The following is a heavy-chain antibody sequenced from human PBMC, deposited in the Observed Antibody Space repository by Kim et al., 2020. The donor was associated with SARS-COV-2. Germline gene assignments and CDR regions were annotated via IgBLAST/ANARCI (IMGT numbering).Heavy chain of an antibody. V-gene: IGHV3-23*01. CDR2: ISGSGGST. CDR3: ANPGNSSSWLTFDY. D-gene: IGHD6-13*01. CDR1: GFTFSSYA. J-gene: IGHJ4*02. Sequence: GGSLRLSCAASGFTFSSYAMSWVRQAPGKGLEWVSAISGSGGSTYYADSVKGRFTISRDNSKNTLYLQMNSLRAEDTAVYYCANPGNSSSWLTFDYWGQGTLVTVSS.